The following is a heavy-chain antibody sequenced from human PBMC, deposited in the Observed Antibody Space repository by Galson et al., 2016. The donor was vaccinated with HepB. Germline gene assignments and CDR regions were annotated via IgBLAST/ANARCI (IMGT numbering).Heavy chain of an antibody. Sequence: LRLSCAASGFTFSSYSMDWVRRAPGKGLEWVSYISSASSTIYYADSVKGRFTISRDNAKNSLYLQMNSLRDEDTAVYYCAREKTATIDYWGQGTLVTVSS. CDR2: ISSASSTI. J-gene: IGHJ4*02. CDR1: GFTFSSYS. D-gene: IGHD5-18*01. CDR3: AREKTATIDY. V-gene: IGHV3-48*02.